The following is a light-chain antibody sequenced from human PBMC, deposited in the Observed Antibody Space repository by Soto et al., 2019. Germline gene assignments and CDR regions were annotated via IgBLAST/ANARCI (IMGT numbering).Light chain of an antibody. CDR2: DAS. Sequence: IQMTQSPATLSASLGDRVTITCRASQSISSWLAWYQQKTGKAPKLLIYDASNLESGVPSRFRGSGSGTEFTFTISSLQPDDFETYYCQQYNSYLWTFGQGTKVDI. J-gene: IGKJ1*01. CDR3: QQYNSYLWT. V-gene: IGKV1-5*01. CDR1: QSISSW.